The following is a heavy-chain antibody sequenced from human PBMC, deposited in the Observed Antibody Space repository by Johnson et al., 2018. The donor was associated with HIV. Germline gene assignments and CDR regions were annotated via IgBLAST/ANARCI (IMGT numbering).Heavy chain of an antibody. CDR3: AREAKSSTWSPDGTDAFDV. CDR2: ISTNGFLT. CDR1: GFTFSNYA. V-gene: IGHV3-64*01. D-gene: IGHD1-1*01. Sequence: VQLAESGGGLVQPGGSVRLSCAASGFTFSNYAMHWVRQAPGKGLEYVSAISTNGFLTFYASFVKGKFPISTDNSKNTLFLKMGSLSPEDMAVYYCAREAKSSTWSPDGTDAFDVWGQGTMVTVSS. J-gene: IGHJ3*01.